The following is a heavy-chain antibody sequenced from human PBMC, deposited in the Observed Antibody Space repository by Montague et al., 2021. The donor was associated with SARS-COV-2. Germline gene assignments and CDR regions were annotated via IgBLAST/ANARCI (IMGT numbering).Heavy chain of an antibody. V-gene: IGHV4-39*07. J-gene: IGHJ6*02. CDR1: GGSISSSSYY. CDR2: IDYSGST. Sequence: SETLSLTCTVSGGSISSSSYYWGWIRQPPGKGLEWIGSIDYSGSTYYNPCLKSRVTISVDTSKNQFSLKLSSVTAADTAVYYCARVGRQQLVRLSGMDVWGQGTTVTVSS. D-gene: IGHD6-13*01. CDR3: ARVGRQQLVRLSGMDV.